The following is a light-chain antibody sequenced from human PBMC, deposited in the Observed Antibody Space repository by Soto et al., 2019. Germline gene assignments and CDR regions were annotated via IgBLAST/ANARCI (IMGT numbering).Light chain of an antibody. V-gene: IGLV1-44*01. J-gene: IGLJ1*01. CDR1: SSNIGSNT. Sequence: QSVLTQPPSASGTPGQRVTISCSGRSSNIGSNTVNWYQQLPGTAPKLLIYSNNQRPSGVPDRFSGSKSGTSASLAISGLQSEDEADYYCAAWDDGLNGLYVFGTGTKVTVL. CDR2: SNN. CDR3: AAWDDGLNGLYV.